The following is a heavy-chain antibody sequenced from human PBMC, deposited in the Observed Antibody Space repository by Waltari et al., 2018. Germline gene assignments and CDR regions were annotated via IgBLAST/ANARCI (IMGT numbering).Heavy chain of an antibody. Sequence: QVQLQESGPGLVKPSQTLSLTCTVSGGSVNSGDYFWNWIRQPPGKGLEWIGSIYYSGNTYYNPSLKTRLTVSMDTSKNQFSLKLTSVSVADTAVYYCAREFYGDFEKYYHYVGVWGRGTTVTVSS. J-gene: IGHJ6*03. CDR2: IYYSGNT. CDR3: AREFYGDFEKYYHYVGV. D-gene: IGHD4-17*01. V-gene: IGHV4-30-4*08. CDR1: GGSVNSGDYF.